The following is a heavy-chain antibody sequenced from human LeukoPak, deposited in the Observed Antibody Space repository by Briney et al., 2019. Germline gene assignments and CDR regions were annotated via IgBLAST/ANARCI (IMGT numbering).Heavy chain of an antibody. CDR2: INRDGSSI. D-gene: IGHD6-19*01. V-gene: IGHV3-74*01. CDR3: AREGLKAVAGSLDY. Sequence: PGGSLRLSCAASRFTFSSHWMHWVHQAPGKGLVWVSRINRDGSSITYADSVKGRFTISRDNAKNTLYLQMNSLRAEDTAVYYCAREGLKAVAGSLDYWGQGTLVTVSS. J-gene: IGHJ4*02. CDR1: RFTFSSHW.